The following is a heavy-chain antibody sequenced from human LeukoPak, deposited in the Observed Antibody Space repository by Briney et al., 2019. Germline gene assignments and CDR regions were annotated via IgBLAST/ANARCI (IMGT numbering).Heavy chain of an antibody. CDR3: ARDGIAAAGTSAFDI. CDR1: GGTFSSYA. J-gene: IGHJ3*02. Sequence: GSSVKVSCKASGGTFSSYAISWVRQAPGQGLEWMGWISAYNGNTNYAQKLQGRVTMTTDISTSTAYMELRSLRSDDTAVYYCARDGIAAAGTSAFDIWGQGTMVTVSS. D-gene: IGHD6-13*01. V-gene: IGHV1-18*01. CDR2: ISAYNGNT.